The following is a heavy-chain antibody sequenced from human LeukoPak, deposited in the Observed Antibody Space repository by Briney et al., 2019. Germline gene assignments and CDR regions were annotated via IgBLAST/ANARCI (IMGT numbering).Heavy chain of an antibody. CDR1: GFTFSGFA. CDR3: AKDDYGSDDAFDI. Sequence: PGGSLRLSCAASGFTFSGFAMSWVRRTPGKGLEWVSGISGSGGNTLYADSVKGRFTISRDNSKNTLYLEMNSLRAEDTAIYYCAKDDYGSDDAFDIWGQGTMVTVSS. V-gene: IGHV3-23*01. CDR2: ISGSGGNT. J-gene: IGHJ3*02. D-gene: IGHD4-17*01.